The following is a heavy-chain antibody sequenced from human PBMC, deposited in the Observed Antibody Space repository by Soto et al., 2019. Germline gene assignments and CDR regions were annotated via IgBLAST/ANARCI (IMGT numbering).Heavy chain of an antibody. Sequence: EVQLVESGGGLVKPGGCLRLSCAASGFTFSSYSMNWVRQAPGKGLEWVSSISSSSSYIYYADSVKGRFTISRDNAKNSLYLQMNSLRAEDTAVYYCARDSIEYCSGGSCYFSWYFDLWGRGTLVTVSS. V-gene: IGHV3-21*01. CDR2: ISSSSSYI. J-gene: IGHJ2*01. CDR3: ARDSIEYCSGGSCYFSWYFDL. D-gene: IGHD2-15*01. CDR1: GFTFSSYS.